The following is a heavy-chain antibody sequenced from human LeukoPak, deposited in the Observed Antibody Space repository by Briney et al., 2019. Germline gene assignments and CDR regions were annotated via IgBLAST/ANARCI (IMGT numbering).Heavy chain of an antibody. CDR3: ARAPYGSGANWFDP. V-gene: IGHV4-4*07. J-gene: IGHJ5*02. D-gene: IGHD3-10*01. Sequence: SETLSLTCTVSGCSISTYYLSWIRQPAGKGLEWIWRIYPSGSTNYNPSLKSRVTMSADTSKNQFSLKLSSVTAADTAVYYCARAPYGSGANWFDPWGQGTLVTVSS. CDR1: GCSISTYY. CDR2: IYPSGST.